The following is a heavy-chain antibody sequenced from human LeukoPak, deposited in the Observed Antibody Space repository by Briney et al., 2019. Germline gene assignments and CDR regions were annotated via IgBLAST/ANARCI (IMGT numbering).Heavy chain of an antibody. CDR1: GYSFTSYR. V-gene: IGHV5-51*01. Sequence: GESLKISCKGSGYSFTSYRIGWVRQMPGKGLEWIGNIYPGDSDTAYTPSFQGQVTMSVDKSISTAYLQWSSLKASDTAMYYCARVHRGSDFWGQGTLVTVSS. CDR3: ARVHRGSDF. D-gene: IGHD5-12*01. CDR2: IYPGDSDT. J-gene: IGHJ4*02.